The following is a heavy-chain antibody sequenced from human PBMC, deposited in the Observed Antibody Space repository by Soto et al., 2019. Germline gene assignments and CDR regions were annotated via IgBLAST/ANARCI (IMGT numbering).Heavy chain of an antibody. Sequence: QVQLVQSGAEVKKPGSSVKVSCKASGGTFSSYTTSWVRQAPGQGLEWMGRIIPILGIANYAQKFQGRVTITADKSTSTAYMELSSLRSEDTAVYYCARVVAAAGDGDYWGQGTLVTVSS. D-gene: IGHD6-13*01. CDR3: ARVVAAAGDGDY. V-gene: IGHV1-69*02. CDR2: IIPILGIA. J-gene: IGHJ4*02. CDR1: GGTFSSYT.